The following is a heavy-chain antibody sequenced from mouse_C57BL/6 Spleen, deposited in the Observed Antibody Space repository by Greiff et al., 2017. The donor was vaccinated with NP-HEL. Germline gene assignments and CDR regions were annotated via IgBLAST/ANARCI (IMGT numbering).Heavy chain of an antibody. CDR1: GYTFTSYW. CDR3: ARRDDYDDWYFDV. Sequence: VQLQQSGAELVKPGASVKMSCKASGYTFTSYWITWVKQRPGQGLEWIGDIYPGSGSTNYNEKFKSKATLTVDTSSSTAYMQLSSLTSEDSAVYYCARRDDYDDWYFDVWGTGTTVTVSS. D-gene: IGHD2-4*01. J-gene: IGHJ1*03. CDR2: IYPGSGST. V-gene: IGHV1-55*01.